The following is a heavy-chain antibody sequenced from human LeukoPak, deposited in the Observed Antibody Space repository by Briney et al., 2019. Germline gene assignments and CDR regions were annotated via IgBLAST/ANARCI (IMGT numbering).Heavy chain of an antibody. D-gene: IGHD3-10*01. CDR1: GYSFTSYW. CDR2: VDPSDSYT. J-gene: IGHJ3*02. Sequence: GESLKISCKGSGYSFTSYWISWVRQMPGKGLEWMGRVDPSDSYTNYSPSFHGPVSISADKSISTAYLQWRSLKAADTSVYYCASLFRDDVFDIWGQGTMVTVSS. V-gene: IGHV5-10-1*01. CDR3: ASLFRDDVFDI.